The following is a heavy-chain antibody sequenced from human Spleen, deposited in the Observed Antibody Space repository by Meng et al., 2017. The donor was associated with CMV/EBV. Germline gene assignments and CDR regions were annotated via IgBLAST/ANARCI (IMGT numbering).Heavy chain of an antibody. CDR2: ISSSGSTI. CDR1: GFTFSDYY. CDR3: AREDYYGSGTQDY. J-gene: IGHJ4*02. V-gene: IGHV3-11*04. D-gene: IGHD3-10*01. Sequence: GESLKISCAASGFTFSDYYMSWIRQAPGKGLEWVSYISSSGSTIYYADSVKGRFTISRDNAKNSLYLQMNSLRAEDTAVYYCAREDYYGSGTQDYWGQGTLVTVSS.